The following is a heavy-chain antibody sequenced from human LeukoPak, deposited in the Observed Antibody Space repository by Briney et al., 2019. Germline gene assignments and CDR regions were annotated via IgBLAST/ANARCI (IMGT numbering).Heavy chain of an antibody. J-gene: IGHJ5*02. D-gene: IGHD3-16*02. V-gene: IGHV4-39*07. CDR3: ATEAVVSSYDYVWGSYRSLWFDP. CDR1: GGSISTSNYY. CDR2: IFYSGST. Sequence: SETLSLTCTVSGGSISTSNYYWGGIRQPPGKGLEWIGNIFYSGSTYYSPSLRSRVTISLDTSKNQFSLKLSSVTAADTAVYYCATEAVVSSYDYVWGSYRSLWFDPWGQGTLVTVSS.